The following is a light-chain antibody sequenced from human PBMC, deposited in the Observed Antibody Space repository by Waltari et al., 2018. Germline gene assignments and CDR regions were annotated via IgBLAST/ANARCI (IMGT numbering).Light chain of an antibody. J-gene: IGLJ3*02. Sequence: QSALTQPASVSGSPGQSITISCTGTSRDVGGYNYVSWYQQHPGKAPQVMIYDVSKRPSGVSKRFSGAKSGNTASLTISGLQAEDEADYYCSSYTSSSTGVFGGGTKLTVL. V-gene: IGLV2-14*01. CDR1: SRDVGGYNY. CDR2: DVS. CDR3: SSYTSSSTGV.